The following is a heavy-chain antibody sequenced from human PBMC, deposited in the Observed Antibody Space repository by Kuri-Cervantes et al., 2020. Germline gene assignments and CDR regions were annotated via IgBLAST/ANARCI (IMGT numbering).Heavy chain of an antibody. CDR2: ISAYNGNT. CDR1: GYTFTSYD. J-gene: IGHJ3*02. Sequence: ASVKVSCKASGYTFTSYDINWVRQATGQGLEWMGWISAYNGNTNYAQKLQGRVTMTTDTSTSTAYMELRSLRSDDTAVYYCARGEVPVAGSAFDIWGQGTMVTVSS. D-gene: IGHD6-19*01. V-gene: IGHV1-18*01. CDR3: ARGEVPVAGSAFDI.